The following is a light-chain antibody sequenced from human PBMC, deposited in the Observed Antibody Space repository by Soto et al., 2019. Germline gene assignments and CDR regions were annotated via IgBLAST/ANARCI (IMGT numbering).Light chain of an antibody. CDR2: DAS. CDR3: QQSYSAPWT. Sequence: DIQMTPSPSSLSASVGDRVTITCRASQSISTYLNWYQQRPGKAPKVLIYDASRLQSGVPSRFRGSGSGTDFTLTISGLQPEDSATYYCQQSYSAPWTLGQGTRVEIK. J-gene: IGKJ1*01. V-gene: IGKV1-39*01. CDR1: QSISTY.